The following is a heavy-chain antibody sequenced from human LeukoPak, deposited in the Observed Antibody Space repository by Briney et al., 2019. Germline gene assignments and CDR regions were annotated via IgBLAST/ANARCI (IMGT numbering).Heavy chain of an antibody. CDR3: ARRKKTPGIAVAGAFDY. J-gene: IGHJ4*02. CDR2: IWYDGSNK. D-gene: IGHD6-19*01. CDR1: GFTFSSYG. V-gene: IGHV3-33*08. Sequence: PGGSLRLSCAASGFTFSSYGMHWVRQAPGKGLEWVAVIWYDGSNKYYADSVKGRFTISRDNSKNTLYLQMNSLRAEDTAVYYCARRKKTPGIAVAGAFDYWGQGTLVTVSS.